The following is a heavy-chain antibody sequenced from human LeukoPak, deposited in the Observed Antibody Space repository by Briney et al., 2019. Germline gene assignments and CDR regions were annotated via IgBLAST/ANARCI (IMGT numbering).Heavy chain of an antibody. J-gene: IGHJ4*02. V-gene: IGHV1-69*04. D-gene: IGHD4-17*01. CDR2: IIPILGIA. Sequence: PSVKVSCKASGGTFSSYAISWVRQAPGQGLEWMGRIIPILGIANYAQKFQGRVTITADKSTSTAYMELSSLRSEDTAVYYCAKAETVTQRGYFDYWGQGTLVTVSS. CDR3: AKAETVTQRGYFDY. CDR1: GGTFSSYA.